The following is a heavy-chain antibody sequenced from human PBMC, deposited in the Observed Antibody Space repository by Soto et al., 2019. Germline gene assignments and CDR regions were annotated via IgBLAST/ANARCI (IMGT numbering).Heavy chain of an antibody. CDR1: GFTFNNYA. D-gene: IGHD4-17*01. CDR2: ISGRGGST. J-gene: IGHJ6*02. CDR3: AKDSTVTTSLYSYYYGLDV. Sequence: EVQLLESGGGLAQPGGSLRLSCAASGFTFNNYAMSWVRQAPDKGLEWVSAISGRGGSTYYADSVKGRFTISRDNSKNTLFLQMNSLRAEDTAVYYCAKDSTVTTSLYSYYYGLDVWGQGTTVTVSS. V-gene: IGHV3-23*01.